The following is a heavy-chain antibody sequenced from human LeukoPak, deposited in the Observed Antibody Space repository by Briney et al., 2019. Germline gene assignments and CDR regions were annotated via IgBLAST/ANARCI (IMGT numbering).Heavy chain of an antibody. CDR3: AKDHRYCSGGSCSAPSG. Sequence: GGSLRLSCAASGFTFSSYAMSWVRQAPGKGLEWVSSISSSSSYIYYADSVKGRFTISRDNAKNSLYLQMNSLRAEDTAVYYCAKDHRYCSGGSCSAPSGWGQGTLVTVSS. CDR1: GFTFSSYA. V-gene: IGHV3-21*04. J-gene: IGHJ4*02. CDR2: ISSSSSYI. D-gene: IGHD2-15*01.